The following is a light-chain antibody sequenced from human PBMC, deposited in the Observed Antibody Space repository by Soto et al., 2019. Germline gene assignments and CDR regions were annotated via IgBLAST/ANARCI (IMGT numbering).Light chain of an antibody. CDR2: GAS. V-gene: IGKV3-20*01. J-gene: IGKJ1*01. CDR3: QQYGSSPWT. Sequence: EIVLTQSPGTLSLSPGERATLSCRASQSVRSSYLAWYQQKPGQAPRLLIYGASSRATGIPDRFSGSVSGTDFTLTISRLEPEDFAVYYCQQYGSSPWTFGQGTKVEIK. CDR1: QSVRSSY.